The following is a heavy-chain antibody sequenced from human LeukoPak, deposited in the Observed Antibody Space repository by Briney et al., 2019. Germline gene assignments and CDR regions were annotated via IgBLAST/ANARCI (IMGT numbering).Heavy chain of an antibody. Sequence: GGSLRLACAASGFTFSSYAMHWVRQAAGKGLEWVAVVSYDGSNKYYADSVKGRFTISRDNSKNTLYLQMNSLRAEDTAVYYCARGSWRLVRGAASFESWGQGTLVTVSS. D-gene: IGHD3-10*01. CDR2: VSYDGSNK. V-gene: IGHV3-30-3*01. CDR3: ARGSWRLVRGAASFES. CDR1: GFTFSSYA. J-gene: IGHJ4*02.